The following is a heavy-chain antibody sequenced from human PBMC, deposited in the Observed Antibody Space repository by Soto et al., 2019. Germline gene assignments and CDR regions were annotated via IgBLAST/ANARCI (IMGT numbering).Heavy chain of an antibody. V-gene: IGHV3-23*01. CDR1: GFTFSSYA. J-gene: IGHJ4*02. CDR2: ISGGGGST. Sequence: GSLRLSCAASGFTFSSYAMSWVRQAPGKGLEWVSAISGGGGSTYYADSVKGRFTISRDNSKNTLYLQMNSLRAEDTAVYYCAKVELVVLAAPVDYWGQGTLVTVSS. D-gene: IGHD2-2*01. CDR3: AKVELVVLAAPVDY.